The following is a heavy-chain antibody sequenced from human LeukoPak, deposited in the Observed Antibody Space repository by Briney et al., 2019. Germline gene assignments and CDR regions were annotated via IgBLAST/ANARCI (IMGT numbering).Heavy chain of an antibody. CDR1: GFTFSSYG. CDR3: AKALYYYGSGSYFDY. V-gene: IGHV3-23*01. Sequence: EGSLRLSCAASGFTFSSYGMSWVRQAPGKGLEWVSAISGSGGSTYYADSVKGRFTISRDNSKNTLYLQMNSLRAEDTAVYYCAKALYYYGSGSYFDYWGQGTLVTVSS. J-gene: IGHJ4*02. D-gene: IGHD3-10*01. CDR2: ISGSGGST.